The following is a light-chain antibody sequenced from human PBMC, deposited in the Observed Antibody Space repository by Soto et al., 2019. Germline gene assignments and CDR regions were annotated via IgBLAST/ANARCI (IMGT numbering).Light chain of an antibody. Sequence: QSVLTQPPSVSGAPGQRVTISSTGSSSNIGAGYDVHWYQQLPGTAPKLLIYGNSNRPSGVPDRFSGSKSGTSASLAITGLQAEDEADYYCQSYDSSLSGSDNYVFGTGTKLTVL. CDR2: GNS. J-gene: IGLJ1*01. V-gene: IGLV1-40*01. CDR3: QSYDSSLSGSDNYV. CDR1: SSNIGAGYD.